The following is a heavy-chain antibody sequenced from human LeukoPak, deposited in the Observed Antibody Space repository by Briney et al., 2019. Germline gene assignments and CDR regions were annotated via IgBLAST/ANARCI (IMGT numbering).Heavy chain of an antibody. D-gene: IGHD3-22*01. J-gene: IGHJ5*02. CDR3: ARGASPGYYDSSGYFLRS. CDR2: INHSGST. CDR1: GGSFSGYY. V-gene: IGHV4-34*01. Sequence: SETLSLTCAVYGGSFSGYYWSWIRQPPGKGLEWIGEINHSGSTNYNPSLKSRVTISVDKSKNQFSLKLSSVTAADTAVYYCARGASPGYYDSSGYFLRSWGQGTLVTVSS.